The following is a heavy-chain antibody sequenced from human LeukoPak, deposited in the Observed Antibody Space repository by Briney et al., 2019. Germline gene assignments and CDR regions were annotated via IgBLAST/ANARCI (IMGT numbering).Heavy chain of an antibody. V-gene: IGHV4-61*02. Sequence: PSETLSLTCTVSGGSISSGSYYWSWIRQPAGKGLEWIGRIYTSGSTNYNPSLKSRVTISVDTSKNQFSLKLSSVTAADTAVYYCARKSTWHSGAFDIWGQGTMVTVSS. CDR1: GGSISSGSYY. J-gene: IGHJ3*02. CDR2: IYTSGST. D-gene: IGHD3-10*01. CDR3: ARKSTWHSGAFDI.